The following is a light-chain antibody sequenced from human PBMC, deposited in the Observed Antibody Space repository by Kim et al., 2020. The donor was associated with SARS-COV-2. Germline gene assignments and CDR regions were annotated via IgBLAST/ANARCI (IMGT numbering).Light chain of an antibody. CDR1: NIGSKS. V-gene: IGLV3-21*04. Sequence: PGQTARITCGGNNIGSKSVHWYLQKPGQAPVLVIYYDSDRPSGIPERFSGSSSGNTATLTISRVEAGDEADYYCQVWDSSSHHVVFGGGTQLTVL. CDR3: QVWDSSSHHVV. CDR2: YDS. J-gene: IGLJ2*01.